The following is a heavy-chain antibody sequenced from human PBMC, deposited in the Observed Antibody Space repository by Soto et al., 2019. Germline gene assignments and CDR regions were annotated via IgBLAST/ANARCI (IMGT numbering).Heavy chain of an antibody. CDR2: FDPEDGET. Sequence: ASVKVSCKVSGYTLTELSMHWVRQAPGKGLEWMGGFDPEDGETIYAQKFQGRVTMTEDTSTDTAYMELSSLRSEDTAVYYCATEPGYSGSYDPFDYWGQGTLVTVSS. D-gene: IGHD1-26*01. CDR3: ATEPGYSGSYDPFDY. J-gene: IGHJ4*02. CDR1: GYTLTELS. V-gene: IGHV1-24*01.